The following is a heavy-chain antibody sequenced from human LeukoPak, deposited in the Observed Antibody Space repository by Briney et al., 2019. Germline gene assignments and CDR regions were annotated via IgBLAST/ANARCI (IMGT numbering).Heavy chain of an antibody. CDR1: GGTFSSYA. D-gene: IGHD6-13*01. J-gene: IGHJ3*02. V-gene: IGHV1-69*05. CDR2: IIPIFGTA. Sequence: SVKVSCKASGGTFSSYAISWVRQAPGQGLEWMGGIIPIFGTANYAQKFQGRVTITTDESTSTAYMELSSLRSEDTAVYYCASGAAAGRRTDAFDIWGQGTMVTVSS. CDR3: ASGAAAGRRTDAFDI.